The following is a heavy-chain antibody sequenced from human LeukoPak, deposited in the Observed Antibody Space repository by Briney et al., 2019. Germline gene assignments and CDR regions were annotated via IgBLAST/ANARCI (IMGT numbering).Heavy chain of an antibody. CDR2: IYPGDSDT. D-gene: IGHD3-10*01. J-gene: IGHJ5*02. Sequence: GESLKISCKGSGYSFSSYWIGWVRQMPGKGLEWMGIIYPGDSDTRYSPSFQGQVTISADKSISTAYLQWSSLKASDTAMYYCARASMVRGGTNWFDPWGQGTLVTVSS. CDR3: ARASMVRGGTNWFDP. CDR1: GYSFSSYW. V-gene: IGHV5-51*01.